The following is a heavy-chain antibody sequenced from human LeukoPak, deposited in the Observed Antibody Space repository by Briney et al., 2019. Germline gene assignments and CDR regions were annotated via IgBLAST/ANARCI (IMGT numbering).Heavy chain of an antibody. J-gene: IGHJ2*01. Sequence: SETLSLTCIVSGSSVSTFYWSWLRQSPGTGLEWIGFVHDTGNTAYNPSLKSRVTISLETSKNQLSLMLTSVTAADTAMYYCARGSTDVYWYLDVWGRGTLVTVSS. CDR2: VHDTGNT. CDR1: GSSVSTFY. CDR3: ARGSTDVYWYLDV. V-gene: IGHV4-59*02. D-gene: IGHD1-26*01.